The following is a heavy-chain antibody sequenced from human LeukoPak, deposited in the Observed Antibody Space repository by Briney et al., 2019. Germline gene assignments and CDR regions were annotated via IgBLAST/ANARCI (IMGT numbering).Heavy chain of an antibody. Sequence: GGSLRLSCAASGFTFSDYYMSWIRQAPGKGLEWVSYISSSDSTIYYADSVKGRFTISRDNAKNSLYLQMNSLRAEDTAVYYCARGNYDFWSGYVPGVASDVWGKGTTVTVSS. CDR1: GFTFSDYY. CDR3: ARGNYDFWSGYVPGVASDV. CDR2: ISSSDSTI. V-gene: IGHV3-11*04. D-gene: IGHD3-3*01. J-gene: IGHJ6*04.